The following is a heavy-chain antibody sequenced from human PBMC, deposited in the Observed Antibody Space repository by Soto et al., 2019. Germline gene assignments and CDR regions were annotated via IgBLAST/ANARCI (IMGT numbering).Heavy chain of an antibody. Sequence: QVQLVQSGAEVKKPGSSVKVSCKASGGTFSSYAISWVRQAPGQGLEWMGGIIPIFGTANYAQKFQGRVTITADKSTRTAYMELSSLRSEDTAVYYCERDRRAVAGTGDYWGQGTLVTVSS. CDR1: GGTFSSYA. CDR3: ERDRRAVAGTGDY. J-gene: IGHJ4*02. CDR2: IIPIFGTA. D-gene: IGHD6-19*01. V-gene: IGHV1-69*06.